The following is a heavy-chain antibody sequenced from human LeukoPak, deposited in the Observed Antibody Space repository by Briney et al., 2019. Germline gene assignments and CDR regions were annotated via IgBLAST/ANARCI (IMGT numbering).Heavy chain of an antibody. Sequence: SVKVSCKPSGGTFSSYAISWVRQAPGQGLEWVGGIIPIFGTANYAQKFQGRVTITADESTSTAYMELSSLRAEDTAVYYCARVRERDYGRFWFDPWGQGPLVTVSS. CDR3: ARVRERDYGRFWFDP. CDR1: GGTFSSYA. D-gene: IGHD4-17*01. CDR2: IIPIFGTA. J-gene: IGHJ5*02. V-gene: IGHV1-69*01.